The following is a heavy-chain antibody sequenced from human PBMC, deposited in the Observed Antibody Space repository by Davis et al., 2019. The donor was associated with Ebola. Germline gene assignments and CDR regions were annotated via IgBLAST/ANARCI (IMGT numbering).Heavy chain of an antibody. CDR1: GFTFSRNS. D-gene: IGHD3-16*01. J-gene: IGHJ4*02. CDR3: ARKSTFFDY. Sequence: PGGSLRLSCVASGFTFSRNSMNWVRQAPGKGLEWVSYISSSSTTIYYADSVKGRFTISRDNAKNSLYLQMNSLRAEDTAAYYCARKSTFFDYWGQGTRVTVSS. CDR2: ISSSSTTI. V-gene: IGHV3-48*04.